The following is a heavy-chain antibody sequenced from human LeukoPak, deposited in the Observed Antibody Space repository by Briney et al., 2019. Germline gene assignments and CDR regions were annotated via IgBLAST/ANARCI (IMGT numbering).Heavy chain of an antibody. CDR3: AIRRRYYYDSSGSLDAFDI. Sequence: GGSLRLSCAASGFTFSNYDMHWVRQATGKGLEWVSAISTAGDTYYPGSVKGRFTISRENAKNSLYLQMNSLRAGDTAVYYCAIRRRYYYDSSGSLDAFDIWGQGTMVTVSS. CDR1: GFTFSNYD. D-gene: IGHD3-22*01. J-gene: IGHJ3*02. CDR2: ISTAGDT. V-gene: IGHV3-13*01.